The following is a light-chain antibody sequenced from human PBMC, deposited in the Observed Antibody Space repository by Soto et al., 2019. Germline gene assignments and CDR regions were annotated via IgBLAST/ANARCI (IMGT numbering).Light chain of an antibody. CDR2: KAS. Sequence: DIQMTQSPSTLSGSVGDRVTITCRASQTISSWLAWYQQKPGKAPKLLIYKASTLKSGAPSRFRGSGSGTEFTLTISSLQPDDFATYYCQHYNSYSEAFCQGTKVDIK. CDR3: QHYNSYSEA. CDR1: QTISSW. J-gene: IGKJ1*01. V-gene: IGKV1-5*03.